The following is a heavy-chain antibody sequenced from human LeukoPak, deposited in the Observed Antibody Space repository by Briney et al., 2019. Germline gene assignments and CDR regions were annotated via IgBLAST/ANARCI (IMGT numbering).Heavy chain of an antibody. D-gene: IGHD3-10*01. CDR1: GFTFSNAW. V-gene: IGHV3-15*01. CDR2: IKSKTDGGTT. CDR3: TTELLWFGELSMGYYMDV. Sequence: GGSLRLSCAASGFTFSNAWMSWVRQAPGKGLEWVGRIKSKTDGGTTDYAAPVKGRFTISRDESKNTLYLQMNSLKTEDTAVYYCTTELLWFGELSMGYYMDVWGKGTTVTVSS. J-gene: IGHJ6*03.